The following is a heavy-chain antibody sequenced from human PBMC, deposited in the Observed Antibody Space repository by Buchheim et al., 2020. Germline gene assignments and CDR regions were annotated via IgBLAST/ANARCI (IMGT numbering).Heavy chain of an antibody. CDR3: AKELPTTVTTRGFDY. D-gene: IGHD4-17*01. CDR1: GFTFSSYG. V-gene: IGHV3-30*18. Sequence: VQLLESGGGLVQPGGSLRLSCAASGFTFSSYGMHWVRQAPGKGLEWVAVISYDGSNKYYADSVKGRFTISRDNSKNTLYLQMNSLRAEDTAVYYCAKELPTTVTTRGFDYWGHGTL. CDR2: ISYDGSNK. J-gene: IGHJ4*01.